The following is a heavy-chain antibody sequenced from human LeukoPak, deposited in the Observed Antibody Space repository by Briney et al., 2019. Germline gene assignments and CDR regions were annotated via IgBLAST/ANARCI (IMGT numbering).Heavy chain of an antibody. CDR3: AKERGTAMVRSYYMDV. D-gene: IGHD5-18*01. CDR2: ISSSSSYI. CDR1: GFTFSSYS. Sequence: PGGSLRLSCAASGFTFSSYSMNWVRQAPGEGLEWVSSISSSSSYIYYADSVKGRFTISRDNAKNSLYLQMNSLRAEDTAVYYCAKERGTAMVRSYYMDVWGKGTTVTVSS. V-gene: IGHV3-21*01. J-gene: IGHJ6*03.